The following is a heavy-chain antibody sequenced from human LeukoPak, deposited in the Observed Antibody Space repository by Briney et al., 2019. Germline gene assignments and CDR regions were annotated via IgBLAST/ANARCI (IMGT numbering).Heavy chain of an antibody. CDR1: GYTFTSYG. V-gene: IGHV1-18*01. J-gene: IGHJ4*02. Sequence: ASVKVSCKAFGYTFTSYGISWVRQAPGQGLEWMGWISAYNGNTNYAQKLQGRVTMTTDTSTSTAYMELRSLRSDDTAVYYCARDGYYYDSSGYENFDYWGQGTLVTVSS. CDR2: ISAYNGNT. D-gene: IGHD3-22*01. CDR3: ARDGYYYDSSGYENFDY.